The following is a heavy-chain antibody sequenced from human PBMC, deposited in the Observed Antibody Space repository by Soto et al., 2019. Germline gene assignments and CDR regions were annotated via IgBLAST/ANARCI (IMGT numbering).Heavy chain of an antibody. CDR2: IWYDGTNK. CDR3: ARDCRRYSNSPQHGFDI. V-gene: IGHV3-33*01. Sequence: QVQLRESVGGVVQPGRSLRLSCAASGFTFSYFGVHWVRQAPGKGLEWVASIWYDGTNKFYADSVKGRFTISRDNSENTLYLQMNSLRAEDTAVYYCARDCRRYSNSPQHGFDIWGQGTMVTVSS. J-gene: IGHJ3*02. D-gene: IGHD6-6*01. CDR1: GFTFSYFG.